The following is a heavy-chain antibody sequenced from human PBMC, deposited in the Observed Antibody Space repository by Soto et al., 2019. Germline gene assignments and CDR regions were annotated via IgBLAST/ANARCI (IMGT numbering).Heavy chain of an antibody. CDR1: GYTFSNYG. D-gene: IGHD2-2*01. CDR3: ARRGRQVVPSSERFDM. CDR2: ISAYNVNT. Sequence: QVQLVQSGAELKKPGASVKVSCKASGYTFSNYGINWVRQAPGEGLEWMGWISAYNVNTKYALKFHGRFTKATHTPTTTAYMWLRSLSSYDTAVHYCARRGRQVVPSSERFDMWGEGKRVTVSS. V-gene: IGHV1-18*01. J-gene: IGHJ3*02.